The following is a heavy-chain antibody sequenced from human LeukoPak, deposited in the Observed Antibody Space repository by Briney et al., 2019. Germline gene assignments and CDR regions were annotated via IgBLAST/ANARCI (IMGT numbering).Heavy chain of an antibody. V-gene: IGHV3-48*01. D-gene: IGHD5-12*01. CDR1: GFTFSSYS. CDR3: TTERGYRGPTEP. Sequence: GGSVCLLCAASGFTFSSYSMSWVRQAPGKGREWVLYITSGSTTIYYADSVKGRFTISRDNAKNSLYLKMSGLRTEECVMVYSTTERGYRGPTEPWGEGTLVTVSS. J-gene: IGHJ5*02. CDR2: ITSGSTTI.